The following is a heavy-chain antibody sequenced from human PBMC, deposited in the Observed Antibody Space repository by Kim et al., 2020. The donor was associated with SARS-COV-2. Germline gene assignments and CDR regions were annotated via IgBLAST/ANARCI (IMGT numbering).Heavy chain of an antibody. J-gene: IGHJ6*02. CDR3: ARYRMDWRSVLLRFGTNKGGMDV. V-gene: IGHV1-8*01. D-gene: IGHD3-10*01. CDR1: GYTFTSYD. CDR2: MNPNSGNT. Sequence: ASVKVSCKASGYTFTSYDINWVRQATGQGLEWMGWMNPNSGNTGYAQKFQGRVTMTRNTSISTAYMELSSLRSEDTAVYYCARYRMDWRSVLLRFGTNKGGMDVWGQGTTVTVSS.